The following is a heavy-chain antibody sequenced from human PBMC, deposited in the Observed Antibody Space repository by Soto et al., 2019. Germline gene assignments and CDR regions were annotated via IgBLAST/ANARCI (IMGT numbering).Heavy chain of an antibody. CDR3: ARQTGSGIAVAGTLHS. V-gene: IGHV4-39*01. CDR1: GGAISSSSYY. CDR2: IYYSGST. D-gene: IGHD6-19*01. J-gene: IGHJ4*02. Sequence: QLLESGPGLVKPSETLSLTCTVSGGAISSSSYYWGWIRQPPGKGLEWIGRIYYSGSTYYNPSLKSRVNISVDTSKNQYPLKLSSVTAAHTAVYYCARQTGSGIAVAGTLHSWGQGTLVTVSS.